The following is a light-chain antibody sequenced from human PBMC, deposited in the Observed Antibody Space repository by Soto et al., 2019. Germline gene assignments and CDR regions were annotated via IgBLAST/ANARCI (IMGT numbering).Light chain of an antibody. CDR2: NND. V-gene: IGLV1-51*01. CDR1: TSSIGRNY. CDR3: ATWDDSLKSGL. Sequence: QSVLTQPPSVSAAPGQRVTISCSGSTSSIGRNYVAWYQQLPGAAPKLLISNNDERPSGIPDRFSGSKSGTSATLDITGLQTGDEAEYYCATWDDSLKSGLFGGGTKLPVL. J-gene: IGLJ3*02.